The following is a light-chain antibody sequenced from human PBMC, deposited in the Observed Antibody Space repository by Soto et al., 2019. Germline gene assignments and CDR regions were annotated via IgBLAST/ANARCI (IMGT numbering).Light chain of an antibody. Sequence: QSVLAQPASVSGSPGQSTIISCTGTSSDVGGYNYVSWYQQHPGKAPKFLIYEVDNRASGVCDRFSGSKSGNTASLAISGLLAEDEADYYCSSYASSNTLVCGTGTKVTVL. V-gene: IGLV2-14*01. J-gene: IGLJ1*01. CDR3: SSYASSNTLV. CDR1: SSDVGGYNY. CDR2: EVD.